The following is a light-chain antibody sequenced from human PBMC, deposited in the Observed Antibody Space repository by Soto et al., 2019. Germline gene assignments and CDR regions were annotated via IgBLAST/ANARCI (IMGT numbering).Light chain of an antibody. J-gene: IGLJ1*01. CDR1: SSDVGGYNY. V-gene: IGLV2-14*01. CDR3: SSYTSSSTLYV. Sequence: QSVLTQRASVSGSPGQSITIPCTGTSSDVGGYNYVSWYQQHPGKAPKLMIYEVSNRPSGVSNRFSGSKSGNTASLTISGLQAEDEADYYCSSYTSSSTLYVFGTGTKVTVL. CDR2: EVS.